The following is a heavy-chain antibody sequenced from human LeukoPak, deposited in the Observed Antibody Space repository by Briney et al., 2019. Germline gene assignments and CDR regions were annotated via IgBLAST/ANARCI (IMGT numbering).Heavy chain of an antibody. D-gene: IGHD3-3*01. CDR3: ARGRRDFWSGYYPYGMDV. J-gene: IGHJ6*02. V-gene: IGHV4-34*01. CDR1: GGSFSGFY. CDR2: INHSGST. Sequence: SETLSLTCAVYGGSFSGFYWSWIRQPPGKGLEWIGEINHSGSTNYNPSLKSRVTISVDTSKNQFSLKLSSVTAADTAVYYCARGRRDFWSGYYPYGMDVWGQGTTVTVSS.